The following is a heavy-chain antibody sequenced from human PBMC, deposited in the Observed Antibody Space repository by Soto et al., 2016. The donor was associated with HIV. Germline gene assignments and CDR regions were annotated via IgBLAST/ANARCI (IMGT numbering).Heavy chain of an antibody. V-gene: IGHV3-15*01. J-gene: IGHJ6*03. D-gene: IGHD4-17*01. Sequence: EVQLVESGGGLVKPGGSLRLSCAASGFTFSNAWMSWVRQAPGKGLEWVGRIKSKTDGGTTDYAAPVKGRFTISRDDSKNTLYLQMNSLKTEDTAVYYCTTGPTVTYSYYYYYYMDVWGKGTTVTVSS. CDR3: TTGPTVTYSYYYYYYMDV. CDR2: IKSKTDGGTT. CDR1: GFTFSNAW.